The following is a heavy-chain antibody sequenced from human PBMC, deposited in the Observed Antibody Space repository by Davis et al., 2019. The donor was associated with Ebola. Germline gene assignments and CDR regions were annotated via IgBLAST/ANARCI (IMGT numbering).Heavy chain of an antibody. V-gene: IGHV5-51*01. CDR2: IYPDDSDT. Sequence: GESLKISCKGSGYRFNNDWIGWVRQMPGNGLEWMGIIYPDDSDTRYSPSFQGQVTISADKSINTAYLQWSTLKASDTAMYYCARLRLSFTYSYYNGMDVWGQGTTVTVFS. D-gene: IGHD6-25*01. CDR3: ARLRLSFTYSYYNGMDV. CDR1: GYRFNNDW. J-gene: IGHJ6*02.